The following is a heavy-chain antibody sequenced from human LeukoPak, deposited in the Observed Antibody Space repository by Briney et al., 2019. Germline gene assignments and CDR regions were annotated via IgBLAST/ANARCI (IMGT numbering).Heavy chain of an antibody. CDR2: IYYSGST. D-gene: IGHD2-2*01. J-gene: IGHJ4*02. Sequence: SETLSLTCTVSGGSISSSSYYWGWIRQPPGKGLEWIGSIYYSGSTYYNPSLKSRVTISVDTSKNQFSLRLSSVTAADTAAYYCARSGGDRVDMPTFLDYWGQGSLVTVSS. CDR1: GGSISSSSYY. CDR3: ARSGGDRVDMPTFLDY. V-gene: IGHV4-39*07.